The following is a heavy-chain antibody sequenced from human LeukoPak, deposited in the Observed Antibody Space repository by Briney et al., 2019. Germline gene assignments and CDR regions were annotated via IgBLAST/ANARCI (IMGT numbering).Heavy chain of an antibody. D-gene: IGHD4-17*01. CDR3: ARDDPYGDFHLV. CDR2: IYYSGST. J-gene: IGHJ6*04. CDR1: GGSISSGDYY. V-gene: IGHV4-30-4*08. Sequence: SETLSLTCTVSGGSISSGDYYWSWIRQPPGKGLEWIGYIYYSGSTYYNPSLKSRVTISVDTSKNQFSLKLSSVTAADTAVYYCARDDPYGDFHLVWGKGTTVTVSS.